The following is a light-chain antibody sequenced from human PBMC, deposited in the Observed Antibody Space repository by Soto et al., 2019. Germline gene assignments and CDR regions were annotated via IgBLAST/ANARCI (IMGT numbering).Light chain of an antibody. CDR2: GNS. Sequence: QSVLTQPPSVSGAPGQRVTISCTESSSNIGAGYDVHWYQQLPGTAPKLLIYGNSNRPSGVPDRFSGSKSGTSASLAITGLQAEDEADYYCLSYDSSLSGWVFGGGTKVTVL. J-gene: IGLJ3*02. CDR3: LSYDSSLSGWV. V-gene: IGLV1-40*01. CDR1: SSNIGAGYD.